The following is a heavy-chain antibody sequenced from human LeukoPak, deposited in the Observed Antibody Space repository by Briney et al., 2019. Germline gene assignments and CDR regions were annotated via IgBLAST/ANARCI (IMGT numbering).Heavy chain of an antibody. CDR2: ISGSGGTS. D-gene: IGHD6-19*01. Sequence: GGSLRLSCAASGFTFSSYWMHWVRQAPGKGLEWVSAISGSGGTSYYVDSVKGRFTISRDNSKNTLYLQINSLRAEDTAVYYCAKDHLPGIVVADRDYWGQGTLVTVSS. J-gene: IGHJ4*02. V-gene: IGHV3-23*01. CDR3: AKDHLPGIVVADRDY. CDR1: GFTFSSYW.